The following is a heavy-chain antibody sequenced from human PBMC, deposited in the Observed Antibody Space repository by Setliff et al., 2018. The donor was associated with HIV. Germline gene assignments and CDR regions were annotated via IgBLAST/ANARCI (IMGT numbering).Heavy chain of an antibody. Sequence: SETLSLTCTVSGGSISSYYWSWIRQPPGKGLEWIGYIYYSGSTNYNPSLKSRVAMSADKSKNQFSLRLSSATAADTAVYYCARGPKYYYDTSGYAVYYFDYWGQGTLVTVSS. V-gene: IGHV4-59*12. CDR3: ARGPKYYYDTSGYAVYYFDY. CDR1: GGSISSYY. D-gene: IGHD3-22*01. J-gene: IGHJ4*02. CDR2: IYYSGST.